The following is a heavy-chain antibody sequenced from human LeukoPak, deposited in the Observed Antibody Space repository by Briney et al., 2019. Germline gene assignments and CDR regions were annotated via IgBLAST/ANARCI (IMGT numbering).Heavy chain of an antibody. CDR1: GITFSSYW. CDR2: ISGSGAST. D-gene: IGHD1-26*01. CDR3: AKDVGKWESLHFFDY. Sequence: PGGSLRLSCADSGITFSSYWMSWVRQAPGKGLEWISGISGSGASTYYADSVKGRFTISRDDSRNTLYLQMNSLRGDDTAVYYCAKDVGKWESLHFFDYWGQGTLVTVSS. J-gene: IGHJ4*02. V-gene: IGHV3-23*01.